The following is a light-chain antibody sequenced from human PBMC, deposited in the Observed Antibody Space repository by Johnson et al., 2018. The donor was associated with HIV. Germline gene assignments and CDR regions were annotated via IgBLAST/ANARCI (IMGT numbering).Light chain of an antibody. CDR3: ETWDSSLSGV. Sequence: QSVLTQPPSLSAAPGQKVTISCSGSSSDIGNNYVSWYQHLPGTAPKLLIYDNDKRPSGIPDRFSGSKSGTSATLGIAGLQTGDEADYYCETWDSSLSGVVGTGTKFTSL. V-gene: IGLV1-51*01. J-gene: IGLJ1*01. CDR1: SSDIGNNY. CDR2: DND.